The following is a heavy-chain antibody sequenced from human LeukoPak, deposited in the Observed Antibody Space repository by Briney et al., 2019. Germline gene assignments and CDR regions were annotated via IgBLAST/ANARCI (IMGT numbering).Heavy chain of an antibody. Sequence: SETLSLTCTVSGGSISSSNYYWGWIRQPPGKGLEWIGSIYYSGSTYYNPSLKSRFTISVDTSKNQFSLRLRSVTAADAALYFCARLSVDMNTLDWYFDLWGRGTLVTVSS. D-gene: IGHD5-24*01. CDR3: ARLSVDMNTLDWYFDL. CDR1: GGSISSSNYY. J-gene: IGHJ2*01. V-gene: IGHV4-39*01. CDR2: IYYSGST.